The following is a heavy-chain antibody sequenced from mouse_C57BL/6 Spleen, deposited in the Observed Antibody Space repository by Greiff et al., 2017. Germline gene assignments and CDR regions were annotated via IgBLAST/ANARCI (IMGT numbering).Heavy chain of an antibody. CDR1: GYTFTSYW. V-gene: IGHV1-69*01. Sequence: QVQLQQPGAELVMPGASVKLSCKASGYTFTSYWMHWVKQRPGQGLEWIGEIDPSDSSTNYNQKFTGKSTLTVDKSSSTAYMQLSSRTSEDSAVYYGARAGLLWLAYWGKGTLVTVSA. J-gene: IGHJ3*01. D-gene: IGHD2-1*01. CDR2: IDPSDSST. CDR3: ARAGLLWLAY.